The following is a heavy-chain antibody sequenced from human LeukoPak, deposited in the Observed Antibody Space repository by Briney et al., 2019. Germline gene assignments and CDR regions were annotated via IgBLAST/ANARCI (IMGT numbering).Heavy chain of an antibody. CDR3: ATLAPDYGGNSGHDY. CDR1: GGSISSGGYY. J-gene: IGHJ4*02. CDR2: IYHSGST. D-gene: IGHD4-23*01. Sequence: SETLSLTCTVSGGSISSGGYYWSWIRQPPGKGLEWIGYIYHSGSTYYNPSLKSRVTISVDRSKNQFSLKLSAVTAADTAVYYCATLAPDYGGNSGHDYWGQGTLVTVSS. V-gene: IGHV4-30-2*01.